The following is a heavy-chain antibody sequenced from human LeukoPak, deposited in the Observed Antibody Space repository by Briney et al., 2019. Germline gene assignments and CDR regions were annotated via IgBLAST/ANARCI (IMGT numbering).Heavy chain of an antibody. D-gene: IGHD3-22*01. CDR2: ISGSGAST. Sequence: GGSLRLSCAASGFTFSNYGMSWVRQAPGKGLEWISAISGSGASTYYADSVKGRFTISRDNSKNTLYLQMNSLRAEDTAVYYCARDYYDSSGYYHGYFDYWGRGTLVTVSS. CDR3: ARDYYDSSGYYHGYFDY. J-gene: IGHJ4*02. CDR1: GFTFSNYG. V-gene: IGHV3-23*01.